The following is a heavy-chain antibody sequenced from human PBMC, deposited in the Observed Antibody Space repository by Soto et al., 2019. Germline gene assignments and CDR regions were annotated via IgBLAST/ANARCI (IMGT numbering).Heavy chain of an antibody. CDR1: GFTFSSYA. Sequence: PVGSLRLSCAASGFTFSSYAMHWVRQAPGKGLEWVAVISYDGSNKYYADSVKGRFTISRDNSKNTLYLQMNSLRAEDTAVYYCAREVGRVATLYNWFDPWGQGTLVTVS. V-gene: IGHV3-30-3*01. D-gene: IGHD5-12*01. CDR3: AREVGRVATLYNWFDP. CDR2: ISYDGSNK. J-gene: IGHJ5*02.